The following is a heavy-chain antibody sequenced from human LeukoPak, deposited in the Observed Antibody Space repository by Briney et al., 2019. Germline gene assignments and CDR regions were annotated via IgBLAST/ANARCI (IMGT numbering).Heavy chain of an antibody. CDR3: AKSKWEPRSPFSRIPQGPSLEYLQD. CDR1: DGSISSSNW. V-gene: IGHV4-4*02. CDR2: IYLSGCT. D-gene: IGHD1-26*01. J-gene: IGHJ1*01. Sequence: SGSLSLTCVLSDGSISSSNWWSWVRQAPGKGLAWIWEIYLSGCTNYNPSLKSRVTISVDKSKIQLSLKLSSVTATDTAVYYCAKSKWEPRSPFSRIPQGPSLEYLQDWGQGTLVTVSS.